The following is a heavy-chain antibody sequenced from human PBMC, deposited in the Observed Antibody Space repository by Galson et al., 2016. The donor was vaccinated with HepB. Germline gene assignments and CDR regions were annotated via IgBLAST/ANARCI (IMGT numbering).Heavy chain of an antibody. D-gene: IGHD3-22*01. V-gene: IGHV3-23*01. J-gene: IGHJ4*02. Sequence: SLRLSCAASGFTFSSYAMSWVRQAPGNGLEWVSGISGSGGDTWYADSVKGRFIMYRENPKNNLYLQMNSLRVDDTAVYYCAEDPRFSSGTRQCDFWGQGTLVTVSS. CDR3: AEDPRFSSGTRQCDF. CDR1: GFTFSSYA. CDR2: ISGSGGDT.